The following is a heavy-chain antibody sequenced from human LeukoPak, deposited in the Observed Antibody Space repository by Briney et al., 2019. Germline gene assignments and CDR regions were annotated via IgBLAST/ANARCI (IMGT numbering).Heavy chain of an antibody. CDR1: GRSFSGYY. Sequence: PSETLSLTFAIYGRSFSGYYCSSIRQPPGKGLEWIGEINHSGSTNYNPSLKGRVTISVDTSKNQFSLKLSSVTAADTAVYYCARTPTSRVVPAAMGDYWGQGTLVTVSS. CDR2: INHSGST. J-gene: IGHJ4*02. CDR3: ARTPTSRVVPAAMGDY. D-gene: IGHD2-2*01. V-gene: IGHV4-34*01.